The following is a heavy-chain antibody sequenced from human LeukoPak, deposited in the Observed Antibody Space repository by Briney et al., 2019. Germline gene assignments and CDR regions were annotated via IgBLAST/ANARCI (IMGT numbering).Heavy chain of an antibody. Sequence: GESLKISCKGSGYSFTSNWIGWVRQRPGKGLEWMGIIYPGESDTRYSPSFQGQVTISADKSISTAYLQWSSLKASDTGMYYCARPSTAANDYWGQGTLVTVSS. J-gene: IGHJ4*02. V-gene: IGHV5-51*01. D-gene: IGHD2-2*01. CDR1: GYSFTSNW. CDR2: IYPGESDT. CDR3: ARPSTAANDY.